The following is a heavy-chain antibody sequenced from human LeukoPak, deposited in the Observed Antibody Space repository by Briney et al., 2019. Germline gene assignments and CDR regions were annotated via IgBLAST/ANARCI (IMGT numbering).Heavy chain of an antibody. Sequence: GASVKASCKASGYTFTGYYMHWVRQAPGQGLEWMGRIIPILGIANYAQKFQGRVTITADKSTSTAYMELSSLRSEDTAVYYCASPEGYWGQGTLVTVSS. CDR2: IIPILGIA. D-gene: IGHD1-14*01. CDR3: ASPEGY. V-gene: IGHV1-69*02. CDR1: GYTFTGYY. J-gene: IGHJ4*02.